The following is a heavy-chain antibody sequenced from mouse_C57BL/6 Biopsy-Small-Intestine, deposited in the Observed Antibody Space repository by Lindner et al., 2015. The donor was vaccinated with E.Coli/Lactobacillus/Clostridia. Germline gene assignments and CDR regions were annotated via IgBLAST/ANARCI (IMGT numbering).Heavy chain of an antibody. CDR2: INPYYGST. CDR3: AREGAYYSYYSYDGFAY. Sequence: EVQLQESGAKLVKPGASVKISCKASGYSFTDYNMNWVKQSHGKSLEWIGNINPYYGSTSYNQKFKGKATLTVDKSSSTAYMQLNSLTSEDSAVYYCAREGAYYSYYSYDGFAYWGQGTLVTVSA. D-gene: IGHD2-12*01. J-gene: IGHJ3*01. V-gene: IGHV1-39*01. CDR1: GYSFTDYN.